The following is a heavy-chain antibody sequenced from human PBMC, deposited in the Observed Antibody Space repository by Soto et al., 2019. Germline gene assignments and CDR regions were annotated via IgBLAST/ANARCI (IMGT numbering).Heavy chain of an antibody. CDR3: ARGGGLDFDY. V-gene: IGHV4-59*01. CDR1: GGSISSYY. D-gene: IGHD3-9*01. Sequence: SETLSLTCTVSGGSISSYYWSWIRQPPGKGLEWIGYIYYSGSTNYNPSLKSRVTISVDTSKNQFSLKLSSVTAADTAVYYCARGGGLDFDYWGQGTLVTVSS. CDR2: IYYSGST. J-gene: IGHJ4*02.